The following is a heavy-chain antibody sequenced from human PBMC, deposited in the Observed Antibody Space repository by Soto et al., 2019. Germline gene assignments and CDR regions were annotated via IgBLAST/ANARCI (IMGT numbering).Heavy chain of an antibody. Sequence: ASVKVSCKASGYTFTSYGISRVRQAPGQGLEWMGWISAYNGNTNYAQKLQGRVTMTTDTSTSTAYMELRSLRSDDTAVYYCARTYCTNGVCYLDAFDIWGQGTMVTVSS. V-gene: IGHV1-18*01. CDR2: ISAYNGNT. CDR1: GYTFTSYG. D-gene: IGHD2-8*01. CDR3: ARTYCTNGVCYLDAFDI. J-gene: IGHJ3*02.